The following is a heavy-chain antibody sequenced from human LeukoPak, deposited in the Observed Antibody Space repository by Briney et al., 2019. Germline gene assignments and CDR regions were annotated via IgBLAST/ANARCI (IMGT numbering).Heavy chain of an antibody. V-gene: IGHV4-59*01. Sequence: SETLSLTCTVSGGSISSYYWSWIRQPPGKGLEWIGYIYYSGSTNYNPSLKSRVTISVDTSRNQFSLKLSSVTAADTAVYYCARDNPQHFYDFWSGISGYYYYGMDVWGQGITVTVSS. J-gene: IGHJ6*02. CDR2: IYYSGST. CDR1: GGSISSYY. CDR3: ARDNPQHFYDFWSGISGYYYYGMDV. D-gene: IGHD3-3*01.